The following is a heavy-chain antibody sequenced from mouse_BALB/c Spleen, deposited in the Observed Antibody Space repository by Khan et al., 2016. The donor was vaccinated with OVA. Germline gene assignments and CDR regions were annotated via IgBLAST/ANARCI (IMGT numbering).Heavy chain of an antibody. V-gene: IGHV2-9*02. CDR1: GFSLTNYG. D-gene: IGHD1-1*01. CDR3: ASPYYGSAWFAY. CDR2: IWAGGST. Sequence: QVQLKESGPGLVAPSQSLSITCTVSGFSLTNYGVHWVRQSPREGLEWLGVIWAGGSTNYNSALMSRLSISKDNSKSQVFLKMNSLQTNDTAMYYCASPYYGSAWFAYWGQGTLVTVSA. J-gene: IGHJ3*01.